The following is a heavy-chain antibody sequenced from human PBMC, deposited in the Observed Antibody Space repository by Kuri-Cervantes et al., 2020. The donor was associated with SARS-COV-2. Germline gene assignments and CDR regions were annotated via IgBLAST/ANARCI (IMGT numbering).Heavy chain of an antibody. D-gene: IGHD1-1*01. V-gene: IGHV3-20*04. CDR2: ISGNGGIR. J-gene: IGHJ5*02. Sequence: GESLKISCAASGFTFSSYSMNWVRQAPGKGLEWVSGISGNGGIRVHADSVMGRFTISRDNAKNSLYLQMNSLRVEDTALYYCARENGASSLTRWFDPWGQGTLVTVSS. CDR3: ARENGASSLTRWFDP. CDR1: GFTFSSYS.